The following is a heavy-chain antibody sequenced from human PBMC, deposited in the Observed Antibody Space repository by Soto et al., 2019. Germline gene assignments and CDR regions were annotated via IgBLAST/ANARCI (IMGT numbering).Heavy chain of an antibody. CDR2: IMPIFRTP. Sequence: QVQLVQSGAEVKKPGSSVKLSCKASGGTFSSSAISWVRQAPGQGLEWMGGIMPIFRTPDYAQKFQGRVTNTADESTSTAYMELSSLRSEDTAVYFCARDKDRQQLGGNYYYIMDVWGQGTTVTVSS. CDR3: ARDKDRQQLGGNYYYIMDV. V-gene: IGHV1-69*12. D-gene: IGHD3-3*02. CDR1: GGTFSSSA. J-gene: IGHJ6*02.